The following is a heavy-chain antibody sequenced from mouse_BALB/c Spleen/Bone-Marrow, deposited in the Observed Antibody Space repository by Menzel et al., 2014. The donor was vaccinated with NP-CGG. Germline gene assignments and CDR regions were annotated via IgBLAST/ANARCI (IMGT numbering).Heavy chain of an antibody. D-gene: IGHD1-1*01. CDR2: IWRGGTT. CDR3: AKGHYGSSPFAY. CDR1: GFSLTNYG. J-gene: IGHJ3*01. Sequence: VQLQQSGPSLVQPSQSLSITCTVSGFSLTNYGIYWVRQSPGKGLEWLGVIWRGGTTDYNAAFMSRLSITKDNSKSQVFFKMNSLQADDTAIYYCAKGHYGSSPFAYWGQGTLVTASA. V-gene: IGHV2-5-1*01.